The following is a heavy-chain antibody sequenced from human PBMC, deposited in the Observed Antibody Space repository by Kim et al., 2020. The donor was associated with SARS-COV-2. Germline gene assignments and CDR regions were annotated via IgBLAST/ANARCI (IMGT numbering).Heavy chain of an antibody. CDR3: ASNCGGDCYEYYFDY. Sequence: SETLSLTCTVSGGSVSSGSYYWSWIRQPPGKGLEWIGYIYYSGSTNYNPSLKSRVTISVDTSKNQFSLKLSSVTAADTAVYYCASNCGGDCYEYYFDYWGRGTLVTVSS. D-gene: IGHD2-21*02. CDR1: GGSVSSGSYY. CDR2: IYYSGST. J-gene: IGHJ4*02. V-gene: IGHV4-61*01.